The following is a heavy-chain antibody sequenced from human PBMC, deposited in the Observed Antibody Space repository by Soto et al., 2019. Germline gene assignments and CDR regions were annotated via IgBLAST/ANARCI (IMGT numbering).Heavy chain of an antibody. J-gene: IGHJ4*02. V-gene: IGHV4-59*01. Sequence: PSETLSLTCTVSGDSISASSWSWVRQPPGKGLEWIGNIHYNGNTKYNPSLKSRVTMSVDTSKNQFSLKLISVTAADTAKYFCAREGNLGRWLQPIDFWGQGTLVTVS. CDR2: IHYNGNT. CDR3: AREGNLGRWLQPIDF. CDR1: GDSISASS. D-gene: IGHD5-12*01.